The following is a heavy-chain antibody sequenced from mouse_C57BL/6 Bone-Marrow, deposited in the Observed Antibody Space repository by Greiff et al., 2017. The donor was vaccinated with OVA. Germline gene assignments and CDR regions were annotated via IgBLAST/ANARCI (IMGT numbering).Heavy chain of an antibody. Sequence: EVQVVESGGGLVQPGGSLKLSCAASGFTFSDYYMYWVRQTPEKRLEWVAYISNGGGSTYYPDTVKGRFTISRDNAKNTLYLQMSRLKSEDTAMYYCARDDWDASYAMDYWGQGTSVTVSS. V-gene: IGHV5-12*01. CDR3: ARDDWDASYAMDY. J-gene: IGHJ4*01. CDR1: GFTFSDYY. CDR2: ISNGGGST. D-gene: IGHD4-1*01.